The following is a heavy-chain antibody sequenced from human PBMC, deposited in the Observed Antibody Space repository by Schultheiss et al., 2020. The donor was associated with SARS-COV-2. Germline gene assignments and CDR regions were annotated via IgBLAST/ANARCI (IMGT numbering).Heavy chain of an antibody. Sequence: SETLSLTCAVYGGSFSGYYWSWIRQPPGKGLEWIGEINHSGSTNYNPSLKSRVTISVDTSKNQFSLKLSSVTAADTAVYYCARERKPLLLYYYYYMDVWGKGTTVTVSS. D-gene: IGHD2-15*01. CDR1: GGSFSGYY. V-gene: IGHV4-34*01. J-gene: IGHJ6*03. CDR3: ARERKPLLLYYYYYMDV. CDR2: INHSGST.